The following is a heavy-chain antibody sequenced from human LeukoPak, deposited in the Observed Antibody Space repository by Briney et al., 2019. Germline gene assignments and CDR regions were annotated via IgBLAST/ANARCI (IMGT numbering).Heavy chain of an antibody. CDR3: ATFRVPDAVMGRYCSSTSCYEWVH. J-gene: IGHJ4*02. CDR2: SDPEDGET. CDR1: GYTLTELC. Sequence: ASVKVSCKVSGYTLTELCMHWVRQAPGKGLEWMGGSDPEDGETIYAQKFQGRVTMTEDTSTDTAYMELSSLRSEDTAVYYCATFRVPDAVMGRYCSSTSCYEWVHWGQGTLVTVSS. V-gene: IGHV1-24*01. D-gene: IGHD2-2*01.